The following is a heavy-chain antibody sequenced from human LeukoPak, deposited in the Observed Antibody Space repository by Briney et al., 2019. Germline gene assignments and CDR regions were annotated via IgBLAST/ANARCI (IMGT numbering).Heavy chain of an antibody. Sequence: ASVKVSCKASGGTFSSYAISRVRQAPGQGLEWMGRIIPIFGTANYAQKFQGRVTITTDESTSTAYMELSSLRSEDTAVYYCARGIAAAGMDYYYYMDVWGKGTTVTVSS. CDR1: GGTFSSYA. CDR2: IIPIFGTA. J-gene: IGHJ6*03. D-gene: IGHD6-13*01. CDR3: ARGIAAAGMDYYYYMDV. V-gene: IGHV1-69*05.